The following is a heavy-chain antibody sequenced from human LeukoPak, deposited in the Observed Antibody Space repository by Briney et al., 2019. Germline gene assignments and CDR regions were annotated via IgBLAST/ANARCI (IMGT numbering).Heavy chain of an antibody. CDR1: GGSVISGRSY. V-gene: IGHV4-61*01. J-gene: IGHJ3*02. D-gene: IGHD3-22*01. CDR2: IYTNGST. CDR3: ARRWLLRGNDAFDI. Sequence: SETLSLTCSVFGGSVISGRSYWTWIRQAPGEALEWIGYIYTNGSTNYSPSLKSRVTISLDTSKNQFSLRLTSVTAADAAVYYCARRWLLRGNDAFDIWGQGTMVAVSS.